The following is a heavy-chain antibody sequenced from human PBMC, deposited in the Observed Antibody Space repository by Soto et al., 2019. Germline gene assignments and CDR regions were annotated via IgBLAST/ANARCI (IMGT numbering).Heavy chain of an antibody. V-gene: IGHV4-4*02. CDR1: GDSISSSLW. J-gene: IGHJ4*02. D-gene: IGHD1-1*01. CDR2: IYRSGSI. Sequence: TLSLTCDVSGDSISSSLWWSWVRQTPGKGLEWIGEIYRSGSINYNPSLKSRVTISADRSKNQFSLTLTAVTAADTAVYYCATSQLGEYFDNWGQGTLVTVSS. CDR3: ATSQLGEYFDN.